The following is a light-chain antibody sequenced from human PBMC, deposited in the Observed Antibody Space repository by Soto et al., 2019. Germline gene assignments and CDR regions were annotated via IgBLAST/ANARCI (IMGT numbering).Light chain of an antibody. Sequence: EIVLTQSPGTLSWSPGERATLSCRASQGVSSTYLAWYQQRLGQAPRLLIFGASSRATGIPDRFSGSGSGTDFTLSISTLEPEDAAVYYCQLYGNYPPMYTFGQGTKVEIK. CDR2: GAS. V-gene: IGKV3-20*01. J-gene: IGKJ2*01. CDR1: QGVSSTY. CDR3: QLYGNYPPMYT.